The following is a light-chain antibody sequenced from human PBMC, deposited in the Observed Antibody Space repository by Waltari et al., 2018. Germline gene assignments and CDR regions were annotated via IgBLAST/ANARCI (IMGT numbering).Light chain of an antibody. J-gene: IGLJ2*01. CDR2: DVS. CDR1: SNDVEGYHS. Sequence: QSALTQPASVSGSPGQSVTIFCAGTSNDVEGYHSVSWYQEHPGQAPRVIMYDVSDRPSGVSDRFSGSKSGNTASLTISGLQAEDEADYYCSSQSSNDVVLFGGGTKLTVL. V-gene: IGLV2-14*01. CDR3: SSQSSNDVVL.